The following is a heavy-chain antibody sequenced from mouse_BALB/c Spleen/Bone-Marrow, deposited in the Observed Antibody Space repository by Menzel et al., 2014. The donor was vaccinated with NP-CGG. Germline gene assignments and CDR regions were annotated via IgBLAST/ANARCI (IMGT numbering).Heavy chain of an antibody. J-gene: IGHJ3*01. D-gene: IGHD1-1*01. CDR2: IDPANGNT. Sequence: VRLKESGAELVKPGASVKLSCTASGFNIKDTYMHWVKQRPEQGLEWIGRIDPANGNTKYDPKFQGKATITADTSSNPAYLQFSSLTSEDTAVYYCAPYYYGSSLFAYWGKGSLVTVSA. CDR3: APYYYGSSLFAY. CDR1: GFNIKDTY. V-gene: IGHV14-3*02.